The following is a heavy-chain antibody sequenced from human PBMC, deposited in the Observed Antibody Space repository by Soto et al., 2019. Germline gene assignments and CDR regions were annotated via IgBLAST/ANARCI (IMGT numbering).Heavy chain of an antibody. CDR3: ARSGSGSRQGFDP. V-gene: IGHV4-31*03. Sequence: QVQLQESGPGLVKPSQTLSLTCTVSGGSISSGDYYWSWIRQHPGKGLEWIGYIYYSGSTYYNPSLKSRVTIPVDTSKNQFSLKLSSVTAADTAVYYWARSGSGSRQGFDPWGQGTLGTVSS. J-gene: IGHJ5*02. CDR2: IYYSGST. D-gene: IGHD3-10*01. CDR1: GGSISSGDYY.